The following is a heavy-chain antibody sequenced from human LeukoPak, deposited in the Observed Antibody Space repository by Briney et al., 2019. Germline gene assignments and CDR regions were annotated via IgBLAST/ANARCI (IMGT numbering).Heavy chain of an antibody. D-gene: IGHD3-9*01. Sequence: GGSLRLSCAASGFTFSLYWMNWVRRAPGKGLEWVANIKQGGSEKNYVDSVKGRFTISRDNAKNSLYLQMNNLRVEDTAMYYCAGGTGFIIKDWGQGTLVTVSS. CDR3: AGGTGFIIKD. CDR1: GFTFSLYW. J-gene: IGHJ4*02. V-gene: IGHV3-7*03. CDR2: IKQGGSEK.